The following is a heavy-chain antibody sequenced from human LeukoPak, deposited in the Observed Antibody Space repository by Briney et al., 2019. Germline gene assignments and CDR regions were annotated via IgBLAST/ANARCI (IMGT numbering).Heavy chain of an antibody. CDR3: ASEGGRGYSYDNAFDI. D-gene: IGHD5-18*01. V-gene: IGHV3-30-3*01. J-gene: IGHJ3*02. Sequence: PGRSLSLSCAASGFTFSSYAMHWVRQAPGKGLEWVAVISYDGSNKYYADSVKGRFTISRDNSKNTLYLQMNSLRAEDTAVYYCASEGGRGYSYDNAFDIWGQGTMVTVSS. CDR2: ISYDGSNK. CDR1: GFTFSSYA.